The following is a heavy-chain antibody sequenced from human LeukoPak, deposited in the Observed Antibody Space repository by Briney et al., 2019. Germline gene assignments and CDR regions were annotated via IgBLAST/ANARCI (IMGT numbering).Heavy chain of an antibody. CDR2: LKSKTDGGTT. D-gene: IGHD3-16*02. V-gene: IGHV3-15*01. J-gene: IGHJ3*02. CDR1: GFTLTDAW. CDR3: TKFFLGRRDYVWESYRYLAFDI. Sequence: GGSLRLSCAASGFTLTDAWVSWVRQPPGKGLEWVGHLKSKTDGGTTDYAAPVKGRFTISRDGSKNTLYLQMNSLKAEDTAVYYCTKFFLGRRDYVWESYRYLAFDIWGHGTMVTVSS.